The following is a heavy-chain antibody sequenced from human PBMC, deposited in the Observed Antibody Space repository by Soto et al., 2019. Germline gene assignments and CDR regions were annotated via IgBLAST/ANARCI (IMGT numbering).Heavy chain of an antibody. CDR1: GYTFTNYA. J-gene: IGHJ5*02. Sequence: SVKVSCKASGYTFTNYAMYWVRQAPGQRLEWMGWIKAGIGDPKYSQNFQGRVTITRDKSARTAYMEFSSLRSEDTAVYYCASADCSSNTCGWFDPWGQGTLVTVSS. D-gene: IGHD2-2*01. CDR3: ASADCSSNTCGWFDP. V-gene: IGHV1-3*01. CDR2: IKAGIGDP.